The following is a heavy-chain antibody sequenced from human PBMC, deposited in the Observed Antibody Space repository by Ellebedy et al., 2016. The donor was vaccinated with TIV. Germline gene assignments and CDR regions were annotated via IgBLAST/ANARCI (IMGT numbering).Heavy chain of an antibody. V-gene: IGHV3-7*01. Sequence: GESLKISCAASGFTFSSYWMSWVRQAPGKGLEWVANIKYDGSEKYYVDSVKGRFTISRDNAKNSLYLQMNSLRAEDTAVYYCARDPGYYDSSGYYQQNYWGQGTLVTVSS. CDR2: IKYDGSEK. CDR1: GFTFSSYW. J-gene: IGHJ4*02. CDR3: ARDPGYYDSSGYYQQNY. D-gene: IGHD3-22*01.